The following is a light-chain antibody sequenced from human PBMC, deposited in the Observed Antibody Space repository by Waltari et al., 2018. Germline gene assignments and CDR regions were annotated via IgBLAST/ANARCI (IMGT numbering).Light chain of an antibody. J-gene: IGKJ2*01. CDR3: QQYDSYPHT. CDR2: AAS. Sequence: DIQMTQSPSSLSASVGDSIPIPCRASQGIDNYLAWFQQKPGKAPQSLIYAASTLQSGVPSKFSGSGFGTDFTLTINGLQPEDFATYFCQQYDSYPHTFGQGTRLEVK. CDR1: QGIDNY. V-gene: IGKV1-16*02.